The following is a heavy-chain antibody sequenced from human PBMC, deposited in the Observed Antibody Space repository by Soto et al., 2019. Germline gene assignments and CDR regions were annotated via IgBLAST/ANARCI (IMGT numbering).Heavy chain of an antibody. V-gene: IGHV4-39*01. D-gene: IGHD4-17*01. CDR1: GGSVTNSSYY. CDR2: VYYRGRS. J-gene: IGHJ4*02. Sequence: SETLSLTCTVSGGSVTNSSYYWGWIRQSPGKGLEWIGSVYYRGRSYSKSSVKSRVTISVDTSKNRFSLSLNSVTASDTAVYFCVSQRTTGPMRAYLEYWVPGARRTFS. CDR3: VSQRTTGPMRAYLEY.